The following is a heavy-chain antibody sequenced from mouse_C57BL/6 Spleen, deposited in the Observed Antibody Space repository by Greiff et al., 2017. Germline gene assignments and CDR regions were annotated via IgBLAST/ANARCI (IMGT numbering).Heavy chain of an antibody. V-gene: IGHV1-42*01. D-gene: IGHD4-1*01. J-gene: IGHJ2*01. Sequence: VHVKQSGPELVKPGASVKISCKASGYSFTGYYMNWVKQSPEKSLEWIGEINPSTGGTTYNQKFKAKATLTVDKSSSTAYMQLKSLTSEDSAVYYCARYWDDFDYWGQGTTLTVSS. CDR2: INPSTGGT. CDR1: GYSFTGYY. CDR3: ARYWDDFDY.